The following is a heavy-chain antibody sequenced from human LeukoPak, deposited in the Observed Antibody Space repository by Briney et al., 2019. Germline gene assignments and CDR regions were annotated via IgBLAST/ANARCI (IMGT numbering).Heavy chain of an antibody. CDR2: ISSSRSYI. J-gene: IGHJ4*02. Sequence: GGSLRLSCAASGFTFSNYHMNWVRQGPGKGLEWVSSISSSRSYIYYADSVKGRFTISRDNAKNSLYLHMNSLRAEDTAVYYCARDYGGSSPFDYWGQGTLVTVSS. V-gene: IGHV3-21*01. CDR3: ARDYGGSSPFDY. CDR1: GFTFSNYH. D-gene: IGHD4-23*01.